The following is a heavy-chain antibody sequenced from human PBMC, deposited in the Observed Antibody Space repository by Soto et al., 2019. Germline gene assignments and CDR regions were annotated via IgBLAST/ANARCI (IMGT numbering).Heavy chain of an antibody. Sequence: PGGSLRLSCGASGFAFSSYYMHWVRQAPGKGLVWVSRINGDGSSTIYADSVKGRFTISRDNANNTVYLQMNSLRAEDTAVYYCARDQTIGECFDAWGHGSLVTVSS. D-gene: IGHD2-8*01. CDR1: GFAFSSYY. CDR3: ARDQTIGECFDA. CDR2: INGDGSST. J-gene: IGHJ5*01. V-gene: IGHV3-74*01.